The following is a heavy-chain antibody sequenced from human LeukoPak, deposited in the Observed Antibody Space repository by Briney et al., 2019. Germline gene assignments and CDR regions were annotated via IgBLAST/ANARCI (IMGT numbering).Heavy chain of an antibody. Sequence: PSETLSLTCTVSGGSISSGGYYWSWIRQPPGKGLEWIGYIYHSGSTYYNPSLKSRVTISVDRSKNQFSLKLSSVTAADTAVYYCARGGHNWFDPWGQGTLVTVSS. CDR2: IYHSGST. CDR1: GGSISSGGYY. CDR3: ARGGHNWFDP. J-gene: IGHJ5*02. V-gene: IGHV4-30-2*01.